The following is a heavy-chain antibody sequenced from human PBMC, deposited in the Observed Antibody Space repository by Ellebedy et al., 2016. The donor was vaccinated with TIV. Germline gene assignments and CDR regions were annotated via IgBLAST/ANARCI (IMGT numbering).Heavy chain of an antibody. CDR1: GFTFSSYA. CDR3: AKGRGGGSDTSAPRYYFDY. J-gene: IGHJ4*02. V-gene: IGHV3-23*01. CDR2: ISSTGSRT. D-gene: IGHD3-22*01. Sequence: GESLKISCAASGFTFSSYAMSWVRQAPGKGLEWVSTISSTGSRTYYADSVEGRFIISRDNSKKTLYLQMNSLRAKETAVYYCAKGRGGGSDTSAPRYYFDYWGLGTLVTVSS.